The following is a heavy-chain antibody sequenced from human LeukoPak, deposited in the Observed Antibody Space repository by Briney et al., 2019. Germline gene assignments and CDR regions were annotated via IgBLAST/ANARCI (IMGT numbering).Heavy chain of an antibody. V-gene: IGHV4-61*08. D-gene: IGHD1-26*01. J-gene: IGHJ4*02. CDR1: GGSISSGGYY. CDR3: ARHSRTYYDFDY. Sequence: PSETLSLTCTVSGGSISSGGYYWSWIRQHPGKGLEWIGYIHYSGSTNYNPSLKSRVSISVDMSRNQFSLKLTSVTAADTAVYYCARHSRTYYDFDYWGQGTLVTVSS. CDR2: IHYSGST.